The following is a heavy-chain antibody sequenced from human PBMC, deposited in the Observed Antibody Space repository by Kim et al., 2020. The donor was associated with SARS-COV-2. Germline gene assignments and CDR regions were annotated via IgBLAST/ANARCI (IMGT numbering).Heavy chain of an antibody. J-gene: IGHJ4*02. Sequence: GNSGKGRFTISRDNSKNTLYLQMNSLRAEDTAVYYCARERDRDGYSEFDYWGQGTLVTVSS. D-gene: IGHD2-15*01. CDR3: ARERDRDGYSEFDY. V-gene: IGHV3-33*01.